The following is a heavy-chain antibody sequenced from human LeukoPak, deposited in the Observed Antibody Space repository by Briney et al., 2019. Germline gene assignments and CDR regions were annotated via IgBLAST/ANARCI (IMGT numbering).Heavy chain of an antibody. J-gene: IGHJ3*02. CDR2: IYYSGST. CDR3: ASTRTRRSAFDI. V-gene: IGHV4-39*01. CDR1: GGSISSSSYN. Sequence: SETLSLTCTVSGGSISSSSYNWGWHRQPPGKGLEGIGSIYYSGSTYYNPSLKSRFTISVDTSKNQFSLKLSSVTAADTAVYYCASTRTRRSAFDIWGQGTMVTVSS. D-gene: IGHD1-26*01.